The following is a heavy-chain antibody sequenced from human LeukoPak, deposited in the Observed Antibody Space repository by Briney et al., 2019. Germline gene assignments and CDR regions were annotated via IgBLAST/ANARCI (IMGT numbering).Heavy chain of an antibody. Sequence: PGRSLRLSCAASGFTFSSYGMHWVRQAPGKGLEWVAVIWYYGGNKYYADSVKGRFTISRDNSKNTLYLQMNSLRAEDTAVYYCARPIGYSSPADYWGQGTLVTVSS. CDR1: GFTFSSYG. D-gene: IGHD5-18*01. CDR2: IWYYGGNK. J-gene: IGHJ4*02. CDR3: ARPIGYSSPADY. V-gene: IGHV3-33*01.